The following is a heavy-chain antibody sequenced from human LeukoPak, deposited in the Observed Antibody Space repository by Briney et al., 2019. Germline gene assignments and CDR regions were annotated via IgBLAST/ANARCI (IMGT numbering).Heavy chain of an antibody. Sequence: PGGSLRLSCAASGFTFSNAWMSWVRQAPGKGLEWVGRIKSKTDGGTTDYAAPVKGRFTISRDDSKNTLYLQMNSLKTEDTAVYYCTTDPPSCSSTSCYYATGGDWGQGTLVTVSS. J-gene: IGHJ4*02. V-gene: IGHV3-15*01. CDR2: IKSKTDGGTT. CDR3: TTDPPSCSSTSCYYATGGD. CDR1: GFTFSNAW. D-gene: IGHD2-2*01.